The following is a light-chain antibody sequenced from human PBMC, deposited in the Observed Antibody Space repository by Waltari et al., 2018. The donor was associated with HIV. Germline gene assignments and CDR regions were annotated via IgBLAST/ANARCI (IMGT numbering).Light chain of an antibody. CDR3: QAADSSGTYKGNWV. J-gene: IGLJ3*02. CDR2: KDS. CDR1: ALPKQS. V-gene: IGLV3-25*03. Sequence: SYELTQPPSVSVSPGQTARITCSGDALPKQSAYWYQPKPGQAPVLVIYKDSERPSGIPERFSGSSSGTTVTLTISGVQAEDEADYYCQAADSSGTYKGNWVFGGGTKLTVL.